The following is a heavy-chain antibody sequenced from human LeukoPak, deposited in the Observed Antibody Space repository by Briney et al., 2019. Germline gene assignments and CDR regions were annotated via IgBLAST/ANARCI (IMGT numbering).Heavy chain of an antibody. V-gene: IGHV1-3*01. CDR2: INAGNGNT. CDR3: AREGKDGYSEFDY. D-gene: IGHD5-24*01. CDR1: GYTFSTYA. Sequence: ASVKVSCKASGYTFSTYAMHWVRQAPGQRLEWMGWINAGNGNTKYSQKFQGRVTITRDTSASTAYMELSNLRSEDTAVYYCAREGKDGYSEFDYWGQGTLVTVSS. J-gene: IGHJ4*02.